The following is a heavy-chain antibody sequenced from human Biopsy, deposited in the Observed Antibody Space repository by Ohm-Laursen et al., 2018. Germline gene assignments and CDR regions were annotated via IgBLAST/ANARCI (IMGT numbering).Heavy chain of an antibody. CDR1: GFTFTTYA. CDR3: AKAPGSSWYSYDY. V-gene: IGHV3-23*01. CDR2: INDDADRT. J-gene: IGHJ4*02. D-gene: IGHD6-13*01. Sequence: SLRLSCTASGFTFTTYAMIWVRQAPGKGLEWVSAINDDADRTYYANSVKCRFTISRDNSKNTLYLQMNSLRVDDAAVYFCAKAPGSSWYSYDYWGQGALVTVSP.